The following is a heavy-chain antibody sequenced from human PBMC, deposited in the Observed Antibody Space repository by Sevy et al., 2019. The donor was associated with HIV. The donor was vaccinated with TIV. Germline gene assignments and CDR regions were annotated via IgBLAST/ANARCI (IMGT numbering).Heavy chain of an antibody. V-gene: IGHV1-2*04. D-gene: IGHD3-10*01. J-gene: IGHJ6*02. Sequence: GESLKISCKASGYTFTGYYMHWVRQAPGQGLEWMGWINPNSGGTNYAQKFQGWVTMTRDTSISTAYMELSRLRSDDTAVYYCARGVPPPSIWFGELSGYYGMDVWGQGTTVTVSS. CDR3: ARGVPPPSIWFGELSGYYGMDV. CDR2: INPNSGGT. CDR1: GYTFTGYY.